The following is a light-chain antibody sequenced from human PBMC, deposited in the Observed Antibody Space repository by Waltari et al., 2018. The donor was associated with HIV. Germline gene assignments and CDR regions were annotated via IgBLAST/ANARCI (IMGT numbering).Light chain of an antibody. J-gene: IGKJ4*01. CDR3: QQYDVWPLT. Sequence: DILLTQSPATLSVSRGVRGILSCRASQSVGLNLAWYQQRPGQPPRLLVYGASTRASDVSTRFSASGSGTEFTLTITSVRSEDFATYFCQQYDVWPLTFGGGTNVDLK. CDR1: QSVGLN. V-gene: IGKV3-15*01. CDR2: GAS.